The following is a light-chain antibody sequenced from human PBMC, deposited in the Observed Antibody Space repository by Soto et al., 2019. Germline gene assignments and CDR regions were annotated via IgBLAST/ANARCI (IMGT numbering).Light chain of an antibody. Sequence: QSVLTQPASVSGSPGRSITISCTGTSGDVGNYIFVSWYRQHPGKAPKLMIYDINNRPSGVSNRFSGSKSGNTASLTISGLQAEDEADYYCVSYTTSASYVFGTGTKVTVL. CDR1: SGDVGNYIF. CDR3: VSYTTSASYV. V-gene: IGLV2-14*01. CDR2: DIN. J-gene: IGLJ1*01.